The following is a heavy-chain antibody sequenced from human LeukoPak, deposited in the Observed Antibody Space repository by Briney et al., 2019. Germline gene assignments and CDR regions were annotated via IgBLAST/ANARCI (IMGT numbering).Heavy chain of an antibody. D-gene: IGHD3-3*01. CDR3: ARSQYYDFWSGYYDYYYYYMDV. CDR2: IIPIFGTA. V-gene: IGHV1-69*13. J-gene: IGHJ6*03. Sequence: ASVKVSCKASGGTFSSYAISWVRQAPGQGLEWMGGIIPIFGTANYAQKFQGRVTITADESTSTAYMELSSLRSEDTAVYYCARSQYYDFWSGYYDYYYYYMDVWGKGTTVTVSS. CDR1: GGTFSSYA.